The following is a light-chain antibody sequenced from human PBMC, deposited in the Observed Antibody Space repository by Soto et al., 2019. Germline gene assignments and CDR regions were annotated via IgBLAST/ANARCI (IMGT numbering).Light chain of an antibody. J-gene: IGKJ1*01. V-gene: IGKV1-5*01. CDR1: QSIRNR. Sequence: DIQMTQSPSTLSASVGDRVTITCRASQSIRNRLACYQQKPGKAPKVLIYDASSLESGVPSSFSGSGSATEFILTIRSLQPDDVASYHCQHYGGVWTFGQGTKVEIK. CDR2: DAS. CDR3: QHYGGVWT.